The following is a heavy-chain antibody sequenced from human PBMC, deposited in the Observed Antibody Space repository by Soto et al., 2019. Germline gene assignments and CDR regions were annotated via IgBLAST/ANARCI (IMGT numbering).Heavy chain of an antibody. CDR1: GGSINTFY. CDR3: AREGSYSAYNFAHGIQLWSFDF. D-gene: IGHD5-12*01. V-gene: IGHV4-4*07. J-gene: IGHJ4*02. CDR2: IFSSGST. Sequence: SETLSLTCTVSGGSINTFYWSWVRQPAGKGLEWIGRIFSSGSTSFNPTLESRVATSVDTSKNHFSLNLSSVTAADMAVYYCAREGSYSAYNFAHGIQLWSFDFWGQGALVTVSS.